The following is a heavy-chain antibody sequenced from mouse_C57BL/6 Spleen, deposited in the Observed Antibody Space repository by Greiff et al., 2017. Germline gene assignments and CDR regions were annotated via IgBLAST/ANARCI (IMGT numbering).Heavy chain of an antibody. D-gene: IGHD3-2*02. J-gene: IGHJ3*01. CDR2: ISDGGSYT. CDR3: ARYEQLRGAWFAY. Sequence: EVMLVESGGGLVKPGGSLKLSCAASGFTFSSYAMSWVRQTPEKRLEWVATISDGGSYTYYPDNVKGRFTISRDNAKNNLYLQMSHLKSEDTAMYYCARYEQLRGAWFAYWGQGTLVTVSA. CDR1: GFTFSSYA. V-gene: IGHV5-4*03.